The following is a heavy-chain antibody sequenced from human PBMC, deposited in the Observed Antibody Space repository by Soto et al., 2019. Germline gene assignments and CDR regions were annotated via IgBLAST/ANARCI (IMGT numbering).Heavy chain of an antibody. CDR1: GFTFSNAW. CDR3: AREGYERGLNWFDP. D-gene: IGHD2-2*01. V-gene: IGHV3-15*01. J-gene: IGHJ5*02. Sequence: GGSLRLSCAASGFTFSNAWMSWVRQAPGKGLEWVGRIKSKTDGGTTDYAAPVKGRFTISRDDSKNTLYLQMNSLRDEDTAVYYCAREGYERGLNWFDPWGQGTLVTVSS. CDR2: IKSKTDGGTT.